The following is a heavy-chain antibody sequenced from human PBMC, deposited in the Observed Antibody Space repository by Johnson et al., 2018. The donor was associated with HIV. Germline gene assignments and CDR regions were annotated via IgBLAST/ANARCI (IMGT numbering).Heavy chain of an antibody. CDR2: ISYDGSNK. Sequence: QVHLVESGGGVVQPGRSLRLSCAASGFTFSSSAMHWVRQAPGKGLEWLAVISYDGSNKYYADSVKGRFTISRDNSKNTLYLQMNSLRPEDTAVYYCARDRAVPDDGYNDYAFDIWGQGTMVAVSS. CDR3: ARDRAVPDDGYNDYAFDI. J-gene: IGHJ3*02. V-gene: IGHV3-30*04. D-gene: IGHD5-24*01. CDR1: GFTFSSSA.